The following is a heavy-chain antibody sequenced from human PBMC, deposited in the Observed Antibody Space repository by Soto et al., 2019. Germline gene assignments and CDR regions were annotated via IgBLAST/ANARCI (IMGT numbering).Heavy chain of an antibody. V-gene: IGHV4-31*03. J-gene: IGHJ4*02. Sequence: PSETLSLTCTVSGGSISSGGYYWSWIRQHPGKGLEWIGYIYYSGSTYYNPSLKSRVTISVDTSKNQFSLKLGSVTAADTAVYYCARTVEMATIGRNDYWGQGTLVTVAS. CDR2: IYYSGST. CDR3: ARTVEMATIGRNDY. CDR1: GGSISSGGYY. D-gene: IGHD5-12*01.